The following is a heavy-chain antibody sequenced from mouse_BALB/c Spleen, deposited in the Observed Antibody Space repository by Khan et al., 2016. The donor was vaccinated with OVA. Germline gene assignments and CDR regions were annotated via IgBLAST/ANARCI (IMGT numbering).Heavy chain of an antibody. V-gene: IGHV9-3-1*01. CDR3: ARGSSRAMDY. Sequence: QIQLVQSGPELKKPGETVKISCKASGYTFTNYGMNWVKQAPGKGLKWMGWIYIYTGEPTYADDFKGRFAFSLESSASTAFLQINNLTNDDTATYFCARGSSRAMDYWGQGTSVTVSS. CDR1: GYTFTNYG. CDR2: IYIYTGEP. D-gene: IGHD1-1*01. J-gene: IGHJ4*01.